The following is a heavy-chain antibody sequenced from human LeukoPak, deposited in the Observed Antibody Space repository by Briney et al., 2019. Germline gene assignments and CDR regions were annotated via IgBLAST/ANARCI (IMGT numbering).Heavy chain of an antibody. CDR1: GGSIRSHY. V-gene: IGHV4-4*07. J-gene: IGHJ3*01. CDR2: IYTNGAT. D-gene: IGHD1-1*01. Sequence: SETLSLTCSVSGGSIRSHYWSWIRQPAGKGLEWIGRIYTNGATNFNPSLKSRVSMSVDTSQNQFSLKLSSATAADTAVYFCARDRQLDLTYPCFDVWGQGTMVTVSS. CDR3: ARDRQLDLTYPCFDV.